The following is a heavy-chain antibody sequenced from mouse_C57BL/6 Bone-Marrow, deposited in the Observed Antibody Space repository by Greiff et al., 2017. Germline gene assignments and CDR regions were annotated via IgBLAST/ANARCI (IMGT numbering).Heavy chain of an antibody. CDR3: ARWWYAMDY. CDR2: IFPGSGST. D-gene: IGHD1-1*02. Sequence: LMQPGASVKLSCKATGYSFTGYWIEWVKQRPGHGLEWIGAIFPGSGSTNYNEKFTGKATFTAYTSSNTAYMPLSSLTTEDSAIYYCARWWYAMDYWGQGTSVTVSA. V-gene: IGHV1-9*01. J-gene: IGHJ4*01. CDR1: GYSFTGYW.